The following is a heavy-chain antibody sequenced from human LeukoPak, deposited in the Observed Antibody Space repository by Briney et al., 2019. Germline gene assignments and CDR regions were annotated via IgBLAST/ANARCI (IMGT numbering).Heavy chain of an antibody. CDR3: ARDPGRITMVRGVIARWFDP. CDR1: GGSISSSSYY. V-gene: IGHV4-39*07. CDR2: IYYSGST. J-gene: IGHJ5*02. Sequence: SETLSLTCTVSGGSISSSSYYWGWIRQPPGKGLEWIGSIYYSGSTYYNPSLKSRVTISVDKSKNQFSLKLSSVTAADTAVYYCARDPGRITMVRGVIARWFDPWGQGTLVTVSS. D-gene: IGHD3-10*01.